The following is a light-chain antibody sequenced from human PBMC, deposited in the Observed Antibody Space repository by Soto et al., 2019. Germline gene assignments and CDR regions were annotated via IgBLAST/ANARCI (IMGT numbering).Light chain of an antibody. CDR3: QQYGNSPRT. Sequence: IVLTQSPGTLSLSPGERATLSCRASQTVSSSYLAWYQQKPGQAPRLLIYGASSRASDIPDRFSGSGSDTDFTLTISRLEPEDFAVYYCQQYGNSPRTFGGGTKVEI. CDR2: GAS. CDR1: QTVSSSY. J-gene: IGKJ4*01. V-gene: IGKV3-20*01.